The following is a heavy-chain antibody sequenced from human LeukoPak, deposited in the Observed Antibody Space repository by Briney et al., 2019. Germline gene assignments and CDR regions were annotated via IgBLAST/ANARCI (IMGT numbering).Heavy chain of an antibody. CDR2: MNPNSGNT. J-gene: IGHJ6*03. CDR3: ASASYSGDYYYYYMDV. Sequence: ASVKVSCKASGYTFTSYDINWVRQATGQGLEWMGWMNPNSGNTGYAQKFQGRVTITRNTSISTAYMELSRLRSEDTAVYYCASASYSGDYYYYYMDVWGKGTTVTVSS. V-gene: IGHV1-8*03. CDR1: GYTFTSYD. D-gene: IGHD2-21*01.